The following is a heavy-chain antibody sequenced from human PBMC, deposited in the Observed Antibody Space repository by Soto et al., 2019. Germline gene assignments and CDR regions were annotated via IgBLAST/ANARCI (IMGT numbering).Heavy chain of an antibody. CDR3: AIFFFQAEDGIRYVRSVSAFLLNRSSDL. V-gene: IGHV3-23*01. CDR2: ISGSGGST. Sequence: KGLESVSAISGSGGSTYYADSVQGRFTISRANSKNTLYLQMNSLRAEDTAVYYCAIFFFQAEDGIRYVRSVSAFLLNRSSDL. J-gene: IGHJ2*01. D-gene: IGHD3-10*02.